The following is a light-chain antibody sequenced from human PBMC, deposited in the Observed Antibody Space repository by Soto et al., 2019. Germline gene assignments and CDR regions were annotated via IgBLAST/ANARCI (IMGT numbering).Light chain of an antibody. CDR3: QQYSTSST. Sequence: DIKMTQSPSTLAASVGDSVTITPSAGQTIRIWLAWDQQKPEKPPHLMIYAASRLKSGVPARFSGSGAGTEFILTISSLQHDDFASYYCQQYSTSSTFGQGTRLEI. J-gene: IGKJ5*01. V-gene: IGKV1-5*01. CDR2: AAS. CDR1: QTIRIW.